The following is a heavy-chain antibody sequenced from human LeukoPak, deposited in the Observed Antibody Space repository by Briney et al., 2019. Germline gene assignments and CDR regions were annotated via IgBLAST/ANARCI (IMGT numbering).Heavy chain of an antibody. CDR3: ARIMEYYDFTPRGFDI. CDR2: MNPDSGGT. CDR1: GYTFTSYD. D-gene: IGHD3/OR15-3a*01. Sequence: GASVKVSCKASGYTFTSYDINWVRQATGQGLEWMGWMNPDSGGTNYAQKFQDRVTMNRDTSITTAYMELSRLTSDDTPIYYCARIMEYYDFTPRGFDIWGQGTMVAVSS. J-gene: IGHJ3*02. V-gene: IGHV1-2*02.